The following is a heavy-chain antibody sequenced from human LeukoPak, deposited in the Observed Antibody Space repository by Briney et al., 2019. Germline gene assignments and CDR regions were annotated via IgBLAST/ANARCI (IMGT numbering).Heavy chain of an antibody. CDR2: IGFTSSNL. CDR3: ARFRFTTRREDYDS. V-gene: IGHV3-48*01. Sequence: GGSLRVSCVAAGSSFSSYNMYWVCHGPGKGLEWVSSIGFTSSNLNYADSVEGRFTNSRDNAKNSLYLQINGLIAEYTAVYYCARFRFTTRREDYDSWGQGTLVTVSS. CDR1: GSSFSSYN. D-gene: IGHD2/OR15-2a*01. J-gene: IGHJ4*02.